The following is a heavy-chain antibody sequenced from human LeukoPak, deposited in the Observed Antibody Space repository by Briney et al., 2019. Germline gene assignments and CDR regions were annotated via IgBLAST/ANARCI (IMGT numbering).Heavy chain of an antibody. CDR3: ARLSAAAAAHY. V-gene: IGHV4-39*01. CDR1: GGSISSSSYY. J-gene: IGHJ4*02. CDR2: IYYSGST. Sequence: SETLSLTCTVSGGSISSSSYYWGWIRQPPGKGLEWIGGIYYSGSTYYNPSLKSRVTISVDTSKNQFSLKLSSVTAADTAVYYCARLSAAAAAHYWGQGTLVTVSS. D-gene: IGHD6-13*01.